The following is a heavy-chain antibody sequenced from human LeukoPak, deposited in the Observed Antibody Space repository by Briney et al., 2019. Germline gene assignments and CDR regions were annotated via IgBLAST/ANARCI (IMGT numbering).Heavy chain of an antibody. J-gene: IGHJ6*03. CDR2: IHYTGTT. CDR1: GGSINSHY. D-gene: IGHD3-3*01. CDR3: ARAITLFGVAHYCYMDV. V-gene: IGHV4-59*08. Sequence: SETLSLTCIVSGGSINSHYWSWIRQPPGKGLEWIGDIHYTGTTKYNPSVKSRVTISIDTSKNQFSLELSSVTATDTAVYYCARAITLFGVAHYCYMDVWGKGTTVTVSS.